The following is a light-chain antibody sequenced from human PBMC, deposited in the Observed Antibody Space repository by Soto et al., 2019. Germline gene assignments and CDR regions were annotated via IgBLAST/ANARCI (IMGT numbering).Light chain of an antibody. CDR3: SSYSISDTLV. CDR1: SSDVGGHNF. CDR2: DVR. Sequence: QSALTQPASVSGSPGQSITISCTGTSSDVGGHNFVSWYQQHPGRAPKLMVYDVRNRPSGVSNRFSGSKSANTASLVICGFQAEDEADYYCSSYSISDTLVFGGGTKLTVL. J-gene: IGLJ2*01. V-gene: IGLV2-14*03.